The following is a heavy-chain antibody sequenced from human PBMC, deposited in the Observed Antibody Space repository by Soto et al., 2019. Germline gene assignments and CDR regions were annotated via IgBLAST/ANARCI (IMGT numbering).Heavy chain of an antibody. Sequence: SETLSLTCTVSRGSINTYYWSWIRQPPGKGLEWIGYIYHSGSTYYNPSLKSRVTISVDRSKNQFSLKLSSVTAADTAVYYCAAGGGLPRYYWGQGTLVTVSS. CDR1: RGSINTYY. CDR2: IYHSGST. V-gene: IGHV4-59*04. J-gene: IGHJ4*02. D-gene: IGHD5-12*01. CDR3: AAGGGLPRYY.